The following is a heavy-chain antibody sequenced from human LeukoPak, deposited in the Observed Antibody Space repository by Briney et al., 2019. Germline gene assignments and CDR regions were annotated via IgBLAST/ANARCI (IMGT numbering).Heavy chain of an antibody. J-gene: IGHJ4*02. CDR3: ARAIRGSAVDTGDR. Sequence: GSLRLSCAASGFTFSRYWMRWVRQAPGKGLEGVANIKNDGSEEYYVDSVKGRFTISRDNARNSLFLQMNSLTVEDTAVYYCARAIRGSAVDTGDRWGQGTLVTVSS. D-gene: IGHD3-10*01. V-gene: IGHV3-7*01. CDR2: IKNDGSEE. CDR1: GFTFSRYW.